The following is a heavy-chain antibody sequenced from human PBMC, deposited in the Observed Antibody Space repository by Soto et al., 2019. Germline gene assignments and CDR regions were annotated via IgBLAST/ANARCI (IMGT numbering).Heavy chain of an antibody. J-gene: IGHJ6*03. CDR2: ISGSGGST. CDR1: GFTFSSHA. D-gene: IGHD3-10*01. V-gene: IGHV3-23*01. CDR3: AKSTRVRKDELKYGYYMDV. Sequence: GGSLRLSCAASGFTFSSHAMTWVRQAPGKGLEWVSAISGSGGSTNYVDSVQGRFTISRDNSKNTVYLQMNSLRAEDTAVYYCAKSTRVRKDELKYGYYMDVWGKGTTVTVSS.